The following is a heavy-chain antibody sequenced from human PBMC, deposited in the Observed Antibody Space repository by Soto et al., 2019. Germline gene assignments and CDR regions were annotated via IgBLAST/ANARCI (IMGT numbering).Heavy chain of an antibody. J-gene: IGHJ4*02. Sequence: QVQLQESGPGLVKPSQTLSLTCTVSGGSISSAGYYWSWIRQHPGKGLGWIGYIYYSGSTYYNPSLKSRVTISVDTSKNQFSLKLSSVTAADTAVYYCARFGSGSYSPTTFDYWGQGTLVTVSS. D-gene: IGHD3-10*01. V-gene: IGHV4-31*03. CDR3: ARFGSGSYSPTTFDY. CDR2: IYYSGST. CDR1: GGSISSAGYY.